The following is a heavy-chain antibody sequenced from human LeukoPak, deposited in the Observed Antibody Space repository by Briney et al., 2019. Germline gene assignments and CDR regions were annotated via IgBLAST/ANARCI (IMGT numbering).Heavy chain of an antibody. Sequence: PSETLSLTCTVSGGSISSYYWSWIRQPPGKGLEWIGYINYSGSTNYNPSLKSRVTISVDTSKNQFSLKLSSVTAADTAVYYCARDSGSCGVWFDSWGQGTLVTVSS. CDR2: INYSGST. CDR1: GGSISSYY. CDR3: ARDSGSCGVWFDS. D-gene: IGHD1-26*01. V-gene: IGHV4-59*01. J-gene: IGHJ5*01.